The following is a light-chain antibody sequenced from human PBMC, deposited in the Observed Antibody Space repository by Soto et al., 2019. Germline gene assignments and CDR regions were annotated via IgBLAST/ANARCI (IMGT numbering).Light chain of an antibody. Sequence: DIQMTQSPSTLSGSLGDRGTITCRASQTISSWLAWYQQKPGKAPKLLIYKASTLKSGVPSRFSGSGSGTEFTLTISSLEPEDLAVYYCQQRSNWPRTFGQGTKVDIK. CDR1: QTISSW. CDR2: KAS. J-gene: IGKJ1*01. V-gene: IGKV1-5*03. CDR3: QQRSNWPRT.